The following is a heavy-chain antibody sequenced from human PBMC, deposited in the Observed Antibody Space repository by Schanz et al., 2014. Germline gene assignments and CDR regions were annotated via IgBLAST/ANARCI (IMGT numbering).Heavy chain of an antibody. D-gene: IGHD3-10*01. CDR2: ISAYNGHT. V-gene: IGHV1-18*01. J-gene: IGHJ6*02. Sequence: QVQLVPSGAEVKKPGASVKVSCKASGHTFISYGIKWGRQAPGQGLEWMGWISAYNGHTDYAQKLQGRVTLTTDTSTSTAYMELRNLRSDDTAVYYCARAKRFGDMDVWGQGTTVTVSS. CDR3: ARAKRFGDMDV. CDR1: GHTFISYG.